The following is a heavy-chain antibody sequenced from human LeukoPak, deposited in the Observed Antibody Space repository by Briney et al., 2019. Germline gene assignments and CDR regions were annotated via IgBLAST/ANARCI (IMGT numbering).Heavy chain of an antibody. J-gene: IGHJ2*01. CDR3: ARYPRYNSSQAGYFDL. CDR2: ISYDGSNK. D-gene: IGHD6-13*01. CDR1: GFTFSSYG. V-gene: IGHV3-30*03. Sequence: GGSLRLSCAASGFTFSSYGMHWVRQAPGKGLEWVAVISYDGSNKYYADSVKGRFTISRDNSKNTLYLQMNSLRAEDTAVYYCARYPRYNSSQAGYFDLWGRGTLVTVSS.